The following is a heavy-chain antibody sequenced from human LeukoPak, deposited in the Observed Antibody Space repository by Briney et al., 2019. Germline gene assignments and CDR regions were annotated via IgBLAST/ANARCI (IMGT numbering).Heavy chain of an antibody. Sequence: ASVKVSCKASGYTFTSYYMHWVRQAPGQGLEWMGIINPSGGSTSHAQKFQGRVTMTRDTSTSTVYMELSSLRSEDTAVYYCARAYCGGDCFWCYFDYWGQGTLVTVSS. V-gene: IGHV1-46*01. CDR1: GYTFTSYY. J-gene: IGHJ4*02. CDR2: INPSGGST. D-gene: IGHD2-21*02. CDR3: ARAYCGGDCFWCYFDY.